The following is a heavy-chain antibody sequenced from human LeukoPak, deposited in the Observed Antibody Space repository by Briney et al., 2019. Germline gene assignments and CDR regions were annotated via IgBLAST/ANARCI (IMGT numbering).Heavy chain of an antibody. D-gene: IGHD3-22*01. J-gene: IGHJ3*02. CDR2: IYHSGST. Sequence: SETLSLTCTVSGGSISSYCWSWIRQPPGKGLEWIGSIYHSGSTYYNPSLKSRVTISVDTSKNQFSLKLSSVTAADTAVYYCARGDRGYYDSSGYSQKTTNAFDIWGQGTMVTVSS. V-gene: IGHV4-59*12. CDR3: ARGDRGYYDSSGYSQKTTNAFDI. CDR1: GGSISSYC.